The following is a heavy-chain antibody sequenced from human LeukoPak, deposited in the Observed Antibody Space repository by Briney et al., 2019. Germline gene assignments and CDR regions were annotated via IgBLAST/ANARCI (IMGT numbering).Heavy chain of an antibody. CDR2: ISYDGSNK. CDR3: ARGTVTSDAFDI. CDR1: GFTFSSYA. V-gene: IGHV3-30-3*01. D-gene: IGHD4-17*01. J-gene: IGHJ3*02. Sequence: GGSLRLSCAASGFTFSSYAMPWVRQAPGKGLEWVAVISYDGSNKYYADSVKGRFTISRDNSKNTLYLQMNSLRAEDTAVYYCARGTVTSDAFDIWGQGTMVTVSS.